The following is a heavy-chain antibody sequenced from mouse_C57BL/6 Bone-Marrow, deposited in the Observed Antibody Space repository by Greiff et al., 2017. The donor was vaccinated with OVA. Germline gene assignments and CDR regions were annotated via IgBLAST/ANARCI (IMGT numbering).Heavy chain of an antibody. J-gene: IGHJ3*01. CDR2: ISYDGSN. CDR1: GYSITSGYY. Sequence: EVKLMESGPGLVKPSQSLSLTCSVTGYSITSGYYWNWIRQFPGNKLEWMGYISYDGSNNYNPSLKNRISITRDTSKNQFFLKLNSVTTEDTATYYCAVYYYGSSPAWFAYWGQGTLVTVSA. V-gene: IGHV3-6*01. D-gene: IGHD1-1*01. CDR3: AVYYYGSSPAWFAY.